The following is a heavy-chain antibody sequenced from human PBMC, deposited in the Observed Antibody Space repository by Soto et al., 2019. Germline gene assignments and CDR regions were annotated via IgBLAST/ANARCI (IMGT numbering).Heavy chain of an antibody. J-gene: IGHJ4*02. CDR1: GGSISSYY. V-gene: IGHV4-59*01. D-gene: IGHD3-10*01. CDR3: AKTTGFGRWFGIDY. CDR2: IYYSGST. Sequence: PSETLSLTCTVSGGSISSYYWSWIRQPPGKGLEWIGYIYYSGSTNYNPSLKSRVTISVDTSKNQFSLKLSSVTAADTAVYYCAKTTGFGRWFGIDYWGQGTLVTVSS.